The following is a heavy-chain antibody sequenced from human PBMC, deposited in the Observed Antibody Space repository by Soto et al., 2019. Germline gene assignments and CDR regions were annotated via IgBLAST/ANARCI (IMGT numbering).Heavy chain of an antibody. CDR3: TDATGTGNYYYYGMDV. D-gene: IGHD1-1*01. CDR2: LNPDSGNT. J-gene: IGHJ6*02. CDR1: GYTFTSYD. Sequence: ASVKVSCKASGYTFTSYDINWVRQATGQRPEWMGWLNPDSGNTGYAQKFQGRVTMTRNTSTSTAYMELSSLRSEDTAIYYCTDATGTGNYYYYGMDVWGQGTTVTVSS. V-gene: IGHV1-8*01.